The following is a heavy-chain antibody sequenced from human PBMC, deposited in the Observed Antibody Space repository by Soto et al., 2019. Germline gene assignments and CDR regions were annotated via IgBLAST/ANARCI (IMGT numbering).Heavy chain of an antibody. CDR3: AHSGPIATVAFDY. D-gene: IGHD6-13*01. CDR2: IYWDDDK. J-gene: IGHJ4*02. Sequence: QITLKESGPSLVNPTQSLTLTCSFSGFSLTTTEVXXXXXXXXXXXXLEWLALIYWDDDKRYSPXXXSSLTITKDTXXNXXVLXXTXXXXXXXXXXFCAHSGPIATVAFDYWGQGILVTVSS. V-gene: IGHV2-5*02. CDR1: GFSLTTTEVX.